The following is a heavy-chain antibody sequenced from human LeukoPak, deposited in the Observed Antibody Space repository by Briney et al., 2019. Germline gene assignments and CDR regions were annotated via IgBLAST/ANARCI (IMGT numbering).Heavy chain of an antibody. CDR3: ARDLSWVPGVLYGMDV. D-gene: IGHD2-8*01. V-gene: IGHV3-33*08. CDR2: IWYDGSNK. CDR1: GFTFKSAS. Sequence: GGSLRLSCVATGFTFKSASMSWVRQAPGKGLEWVAVIWYDGSNKYYADSVKGRFTISRDNSKNTLDLQMNSLRAEDTAVYYCARDLSWVPGVLYGMDVWGQGTTVTVSS. J-gene: IGHJ6*02.